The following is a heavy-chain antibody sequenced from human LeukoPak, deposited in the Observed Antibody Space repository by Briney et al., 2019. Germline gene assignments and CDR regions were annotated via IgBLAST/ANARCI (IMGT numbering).Heavy chain of an antibody. CDR2: IYSGGST. CDR1: GFTVSSNY. V-gene: IGHV3-66*02. D-gene: IGHD2-15*01. CDR3: AIGYCSGGSCPVDY. J-gene: IGHJ4*02. Sequence: PGGSLRLSCAASGFTVSSNYMSWVRQAPGKGLEWVSVIYSGGSTYYADSVKGRFTISRDNSKNTLYLQMNSLRGEDTAVYYCAIGYCSGGSCPVDYWGQGTLVTVSS.